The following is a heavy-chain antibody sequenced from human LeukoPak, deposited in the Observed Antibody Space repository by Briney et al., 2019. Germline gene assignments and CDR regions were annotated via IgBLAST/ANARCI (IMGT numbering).Heavy chain of an antibody. CDR1: GCTFTRYD. Sequence: ASVTVSCMSSGCTFTRYDINWVRQAPGQGLEWMGWMNPNSGNTGYAQKFQGRVTMTRYTSISTGYIELSSLRSEDTAVYCCVGWGQYFYAPSWFDPWGQETLVTVSS. CDR3: VGWGQYFYAPSWFDP. J-gene: IGHJ5*02. D-gene: IGHD3-16*01. CDR2: MNPNSGNT. V-gene: IGHV1-8*01.